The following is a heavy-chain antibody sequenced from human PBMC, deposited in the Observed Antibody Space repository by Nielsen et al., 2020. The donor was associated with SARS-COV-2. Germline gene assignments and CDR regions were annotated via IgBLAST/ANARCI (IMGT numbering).Heavy chain of an antibody. CDR1: GYTFSNYA. CDR2: INAGYGNT. D-gene: IGHD6-13*01. J-gene: IGHJ4*02. V-gene: IGHV1-3*01. Sequence: ASVKVSCKASGYTFSNYAMHWVRQAPGQRLELMGWINAGYGNTKYSQKFQGRVTITRDTPASTAYLELSSLRSEDTAVYFCAREGSSWSFDYWGQGTLVTVSS. CDR3: AREGSSWSFDY.